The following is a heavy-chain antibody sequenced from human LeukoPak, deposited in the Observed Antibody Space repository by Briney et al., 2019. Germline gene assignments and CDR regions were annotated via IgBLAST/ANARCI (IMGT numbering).Heavy chain of an antibody. Sequence: SETLSLTCAVYGGSFSGYYWSWIRQPPGKGLEWIGEINHSGSTNYNPSLKSRVTISVDTSKNQFSLKLSSVTAADTAVYYCARRPGVGATPPGIDYWGQGTLVTVSS. D-gene: IGHD1-26*01. CDR3: ARRPGVGATPPGIDY. J-gene: IGHJ4*02. CDR2: INHSGST. CDR1: GGSFSGYY. V-gene: IGHV4-34*01.